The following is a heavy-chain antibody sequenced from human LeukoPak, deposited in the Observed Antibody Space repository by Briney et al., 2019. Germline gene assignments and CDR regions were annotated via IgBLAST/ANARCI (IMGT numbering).Heavy chain of an antibody. V-gene: IGHV4-4*07. CDR3: ARVTYSSSSISLDAFDI. D-gene: IGHD6-6*01. Sequence: SETLSLTCAVSGGSISSYYWSWIRQPAGKGLEWIGRIYTSGSTNYNPSLKSRVTMSVDTSKNQFSLKLSSVTAADTAVYYCARVTYSSSSISLDAFDIWGQGTMVTVSS. J-gene: IGHJ3*02. CDR2: IYTSGST. CDR1: GGSISSYY.